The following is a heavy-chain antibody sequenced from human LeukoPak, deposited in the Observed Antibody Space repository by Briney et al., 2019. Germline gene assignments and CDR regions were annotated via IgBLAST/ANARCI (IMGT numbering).Heavy chain of an antibody. J-gene: IGHJ4*02. CDR3: AKDIYNRGYYGSGSYWSFLTFDY. CDR2: ISWNSGSI. D-gene: IGHD3-10*01. Sequence: AGGSLRLSCAASGFTFDDYAMHWVRQAPGKGLEWVSGISWNSGSIGYADSVKGRFTISRDNAKNSLYLQMNNLRAEDTALYYCAKDIYNRGYYGSGSYWSFLTFDYWGQGTLVTVSS. V-gene: IGHV3-9*01. CDR1: GFTFDDYA.